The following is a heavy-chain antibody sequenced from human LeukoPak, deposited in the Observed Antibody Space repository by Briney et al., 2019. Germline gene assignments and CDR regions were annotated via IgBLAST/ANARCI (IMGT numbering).Heavy chain of an antibody. CDR3: ASGGVVYGACCDF. V-gene: IGHV3-23*01. J-gene: IGHJ4*02. CDR2: ISGSGANI. Sequence: PGGSLRLSCAASGITLSHYAMSWVRQAPGKGLEWVSAISGSGANIYHADFVKGRFTISRDNYKNSLYLQMNSLRVEDAAVYYCASGGVVYGACCDFWGQGTLVTVSS. D-gene: IGHD3-16*01. CDR1: GITLSHYA.